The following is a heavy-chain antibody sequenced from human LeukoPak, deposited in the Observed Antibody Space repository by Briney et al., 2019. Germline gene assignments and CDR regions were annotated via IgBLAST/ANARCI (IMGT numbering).Heavy chain of an antibody. CDR3: AADSSSRIYYYYGMDV. Sequence: GASVKVSCKASGFTFTSSAMQWVRQARGQRLEWIGWIVVGSGNTNYAQKFQEGVTITRDMSTSTAYMELSSLRSEDTAVYYCAADSSSRIYYYYGMDVWGQGTTVTVSS. CDR2: IVVGSGNT. CDR1: GFTFTSSA. J-gene: IGHJ6*02. D-gene: IGHD2-2*01. V-gene: IGHV1-58*02.